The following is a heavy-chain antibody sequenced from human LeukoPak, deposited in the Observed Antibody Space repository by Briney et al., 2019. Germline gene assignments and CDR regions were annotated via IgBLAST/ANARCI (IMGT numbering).Heavy chain of an antibody. D-gene: IGHD1-14*01. J-gene: IGHJ5*02. CDR3: CMIRNHTDP. Sequence: ASVTFSCKASEDTLTGYYMHWVRQAPGQGLEWMGWINPNGGGTNYAQKFQGRVTMTRDTSISTAYMELSSLTSDDTAVYYCCMIRNHTDPWGQGTLVTVSS. CDR1: EDTLTGYY. CDR2: INPNGGGT. V-gene: IGHV1-2*02.